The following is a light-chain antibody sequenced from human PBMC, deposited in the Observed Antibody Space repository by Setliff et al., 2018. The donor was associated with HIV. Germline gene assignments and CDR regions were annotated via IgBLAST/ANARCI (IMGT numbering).Light chain of an antibody. J-gene: IGLJ1*01. CDR1: SGDVGRYNL. V-gene: IGLV2-23*01. CDR2: QAS. Sequence: QSVLTQPASVSGSPGQSITISCTGTSGDVGRYNLVSWYQQQPGKPPKLMIYQASKRPSGVSNRFSGFKSGNTASLTISGLQAEDEADYYCCSNTGSNTYVFGTGTKSPS. CDR3: CSNTGSNTYV.